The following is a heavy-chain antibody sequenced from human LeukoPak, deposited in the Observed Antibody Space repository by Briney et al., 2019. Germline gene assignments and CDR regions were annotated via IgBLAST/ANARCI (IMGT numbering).Heavy chain of an antibody. CDR3: AKDRDPFAIFAVATFHY. CDR2: ISTSATTV. Sequence: GGSLRLSCAASGFTFSNFGMNWVRQAPGKGLEWVSYISTSATTVYYADSVKGRFTLSRDNSRNTLSLQMSNLRAEDTAVYYCAKDRDPFAIFAVATFHYWGQGTLVTVSS. CDR1: GFTFSNFG. J-gene: IGHJ4*02. V-gene: IGHV3-48*01. D-gene: IGHD3-3*01.